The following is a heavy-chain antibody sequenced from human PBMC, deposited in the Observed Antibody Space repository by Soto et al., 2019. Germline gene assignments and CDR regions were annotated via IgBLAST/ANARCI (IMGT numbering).Heavy chain of an antibody. CDR3: ARDLDSSTWYEGFDN. D-gene: IGHD2-2*01. J-gene: IGHJ4*02. CDR1: AFTFSSYW. V-gene: IGHV3-7*01. CDR2: IKQDGSGK. Sequence: GGSLRLSCEASAFTFSSYWMSWVRQAPGKGLEWVANIKQDGSGKYYVGSVKGRFTISRDNAKNSLYLQMNSLRAEDTAVYYCARDLDSSTWYEGFDNWGQGTLVTVSS.